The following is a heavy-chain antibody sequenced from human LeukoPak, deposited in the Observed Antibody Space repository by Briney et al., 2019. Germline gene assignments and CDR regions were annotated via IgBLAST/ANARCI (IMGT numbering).Heavy chain of an antibody. J-gene: IGHJ4*02. CDR1: GFTFSSCW. V-gene: IGHV3-7*01. CDR3: ASSVVVGVRGAYDY. Sequence: PGGSLRLSCAASGFTFSSCWMKWVRQAPWKGLEWVANIKPDGSQKYYVDSVKGRFTISRDNAKNSLYLQMNSLRAEDTAVYYCASSVVVGVRGAYDYWGQGTLVTVSS. CDR2: IKPDGSQK. D-gene: IGHD2-15*01.